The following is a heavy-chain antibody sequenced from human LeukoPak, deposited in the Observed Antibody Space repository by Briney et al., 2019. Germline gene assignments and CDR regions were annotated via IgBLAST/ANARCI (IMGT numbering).Heavy chain of an antibody. D-gene: IGHD3-10*01. CDR3: ATGFFYGSGSYYNGSYYYGMDV. V-gene: IGHV1-24*01. CDR2: FDPEDGET. CDR1: GFTLTELS. J-gene: IGHJ6*02. Sequence: GASVKVSCKVSGFTLTELSMHWVRQAPGKGLEWMGGFDPEDGETIYAQKFQGRVTMTEDTSTDTAYMELSSLRSEDTAVYYCATGFFYGSGSYYNGSYYYGMDVWGQGTTVTVSS.